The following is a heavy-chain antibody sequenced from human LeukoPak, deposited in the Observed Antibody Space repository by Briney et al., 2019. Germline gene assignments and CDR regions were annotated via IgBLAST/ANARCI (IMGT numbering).Heavy chain of an antibody. Sequence: GGSLRLSCAASGFTVSSNYMSWVRQAPGKGLEWVSVIYSGGSTYYADSVKGRFTISRDNSKNTLYPQMNSLRAEDTAVYYCARDLWDDYGDLWGQGTLVTVSS. CDR3: ARDLWDDYGDL. D-gene: IGHD1-26*01. CDR2: IYSGGST. J-gene: IGHJ4*02. V-gene: IGHV3-66*01. CDR1: GFTVSSNY.